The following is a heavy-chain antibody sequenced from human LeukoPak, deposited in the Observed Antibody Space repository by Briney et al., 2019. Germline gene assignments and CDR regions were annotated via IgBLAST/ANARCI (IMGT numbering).Heavy chain of an antibody. CDR1: GYTFTSYG. J-gene: IGHJ5*02. Sequence: ASVKVSCKASGYTFTSYGISWVRQAPGQGLEWMGWISAYNGNTNYAQKPQGRVTMTTDTSTSTAYMELGSLRSDDTAVYYCARDSTPSSWIQLSHNWFDPWGQGTLVTVSS. CDR3: ARDSTPSSWIQLSHNWFDP. V-gene: IGHV1-18*01. CDR2: ISAYNGNT. D-gene: IGHD5-18*01.